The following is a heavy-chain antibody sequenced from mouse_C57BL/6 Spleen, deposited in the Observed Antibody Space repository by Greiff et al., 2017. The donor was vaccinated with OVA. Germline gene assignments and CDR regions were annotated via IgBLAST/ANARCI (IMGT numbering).Heavy chain of an antibody. Sequence: EVMLVESGGGLVKPGGSLKLSCAASGFTFSSYAMSWVRQTPEKRLEWVATISDGGSYTYYPDNVKGRFTISRDNAKNNLYLQMSHLKSEDTAMYYCAREDRYYGSSYTFFAYWGQGTPVTVSA. D-gene: IGHD1-1*01. CDR2: ISDGGSYT. CDR3: AREDRYYGSSYTFFAY. CDR1: GFTFSSYA. J-gene: IGHJ3*01. V-gene: IGHV5-4*01.